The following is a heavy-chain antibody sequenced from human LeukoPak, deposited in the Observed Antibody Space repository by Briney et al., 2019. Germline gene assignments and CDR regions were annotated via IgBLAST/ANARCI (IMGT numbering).Heavy chain of an antibody. Sequence: SETLSLTCTVSGGSISSYYWSWIRQPPGKGLEWIGYIYYSGSTDYNPSLKSRVTISVDTSKNQFSLKLSSVTAADTAVYYCARVRDYYDSSGYFTYLDYYYYMDVWGKGTTVTASS. CDR3: ARVRDYYDSSGYFTYLDYYYYMDV. CDR2: IYYSGST. V-gene: IGHV4-59*01. J-gene: IGHJ6*03. CDR1: GGSISSYY. D-gene: IGHD3-22*01.